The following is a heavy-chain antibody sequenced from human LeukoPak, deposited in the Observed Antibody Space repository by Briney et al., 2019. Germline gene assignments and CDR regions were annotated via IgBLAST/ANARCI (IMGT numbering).Heavy chain of an antibody. V-gene: IGHV4-61*05. CDR1: GGSISSTSYN. J-gene: IGHJ4*02. CDR2: IHYSGSA. D-gene: IGHD7-27*01. Sequence: PSETLSLTCTVSGGSISSTSYNWGWIRQPPGKGLEWIGYIHYSGSATYNPSLKNRVTMSLDISKSQFSLKLTSVTAADTAVYYCVRDGAGEHHFDYWGQGTLVTVSS. CDR3: VRDGAGEHHFDY.